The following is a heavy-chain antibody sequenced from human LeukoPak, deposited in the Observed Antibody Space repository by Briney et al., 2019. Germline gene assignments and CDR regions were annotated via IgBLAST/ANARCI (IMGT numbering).Heavy chain of an antibody. CDR2: IHSDGSST. V-gene: IGHV3-74*01. CDR3: AIGYRNGPDY. CDR1: GITFSNYW. D-gene: IGHD5-18*01. J-gene: IGHJ4*02. Sequence: PGGSLRLSCAASGITFSNYWLHWVRQAPGKGPVWVSRIHSDGSSTTYADSVKGRFTISRDNAKNTLFLQMDSLRAEDTAVYYCAIGYRNGPDYWGQGTLVTVSS.